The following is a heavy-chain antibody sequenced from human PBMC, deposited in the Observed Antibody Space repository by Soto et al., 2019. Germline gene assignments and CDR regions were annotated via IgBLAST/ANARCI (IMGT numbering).Heavy chain of an antibody. V-gene: IGHV3-23*01. CDR2: ISGSGGST. J-gene: IGHJ4*02. Sequence: PGGSLRLSCAASGFTFSSYAMSWVRQAPGKGLEWVSAISGSGGSTYYADSVKGRFTISRDNSKNTLYLQMNSLRAEDTAVYYCAKEAPEAVAGDSRAGPRAFDYWGQGTLVTVSS. D-gene: IGHD6-19*01. CDR3: AKEAPEAVAGDSRAGPRAFDY. CDR1: GFTFSSYA.